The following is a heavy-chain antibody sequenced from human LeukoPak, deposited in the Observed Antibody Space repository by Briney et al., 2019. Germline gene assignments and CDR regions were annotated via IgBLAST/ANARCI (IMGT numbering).Heavy chain of an antibody. J-gene: IGHJ4*02. D-gene: IGHD3-22*01. CDR3: ARESYYYDSSGYTFDF. Sequence: PSETLSLTCTVSGRSISSYYWSWIRQPPGKGLEWIGYIYDTGSTNYNPSLKSRVTISVDTSKNQFSLKLSSVTAADTAVYYCARESYYYDSSGYTFDFWGRGTLVTVSS. CDR1: GRSISSYY. V-gene: IGHV4-59*01. CDR2: IYDTGST.